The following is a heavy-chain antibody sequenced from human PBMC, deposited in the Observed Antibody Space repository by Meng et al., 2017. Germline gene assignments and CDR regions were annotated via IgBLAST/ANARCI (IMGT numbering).Heavy chain of an antibody. CDR3: ARSLVSGFSPGSWYYFDY. CDR2: IIPIFGTA. J-gene: IGHJ4*02. CDR1: GGTFSSYA. D-gene: IGHD6-13*01. V-gene: IGHV1-69*13. Sequence: SVKVSCKASGGTFSSYAISWVRQAPGQGLERMGGIIPIFGTANYAQKFQGRVTITADESTSTAYMELSSLRSEDTAVYYCARSLVSGFSPGSWYYFDYWARGPLAPFP.